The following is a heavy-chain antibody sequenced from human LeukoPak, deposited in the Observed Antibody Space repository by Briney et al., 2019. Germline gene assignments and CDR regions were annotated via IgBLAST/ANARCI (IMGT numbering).Heavy chain of an antibody. CDR1: GFTFDDYA. D-gene: IGHD4-23*01. J-gene: IGHJ6*02. CDR2: ISYDGSNK. V-gene: IGHV3-30*18. CDR3: AKAVGLRWARPISMDV. Sequence: GGSLRLSCAASGFTFDDYAMHWVRQAPGKGLEWVAVISYDGSNKYYADSVKGRFTISRDNSKSTLYLQMNSLTGDDTAVYYCAKAVGLRWARPISMDVWGQGTTVTVSS.